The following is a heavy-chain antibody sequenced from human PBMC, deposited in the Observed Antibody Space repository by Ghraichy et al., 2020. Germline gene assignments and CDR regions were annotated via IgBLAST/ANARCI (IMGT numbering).Heavy chain of an antibody. Sequence: SETLSLTCTVSGDSINYYYWTWIRQPPGKGLEWIGYSYYSKTANYNPSLKSRVTISVDMSKNQFSLSVTSVTAADTAVYYCARASYSGTPAEYWGQGTLVTVSS. V-gene: IGHV4-59*01. CDR1: GDSINYYY. J-gene: IGHJ4*02. D-gene: IGHD1-26*01. CDR3: ARASYSGTPAEY. CDR2: SYYSKTA.